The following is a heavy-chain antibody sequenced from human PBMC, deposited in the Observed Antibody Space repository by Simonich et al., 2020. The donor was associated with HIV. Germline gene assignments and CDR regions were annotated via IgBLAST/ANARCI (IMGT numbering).Heavy chain of an antibody. CDR1: GFTFSSYA. CDR3: ARVGKGSGMGALDV. CDR2: ISYDGSNK. J-gene: IGHJ6*04. D-gene: IGHD3-10*01. Sequence: QVQLVESGGGVVQPGRSLRLSCAASGFTFSSYALHWVRQAPGKGLEWVAVISYDGSNKYYADSVKGRFTISRVHSKNTLYLHMNSLRAEDTAVYDCARVGKGSGMGALDVWGKGTTVTVSS. V-gene: IGHV3-30*07.